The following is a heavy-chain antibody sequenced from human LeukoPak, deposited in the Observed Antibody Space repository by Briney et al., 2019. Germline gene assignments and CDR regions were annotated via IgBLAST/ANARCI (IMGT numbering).Heavy chain of an antibody. CDR2: IYHSGST. D-gene: IGHD2/OR15-2a*01. CDR1: GGSISSSNW. J-gene: IGHJ6*03. V-gene: IGHV4-4*02. Sequence: PSETLSLTCAVSGGSISSSNWWSWVRQPPGKGLEWIGSIYHSGSTYYNPSLKSRVTISVDTSKNQFSLKLSSVTAADTAVYYCARRFAAPTLYYMDVWGKGTTVTVSS. CDR3: ARRFAAPTLYYMDV.